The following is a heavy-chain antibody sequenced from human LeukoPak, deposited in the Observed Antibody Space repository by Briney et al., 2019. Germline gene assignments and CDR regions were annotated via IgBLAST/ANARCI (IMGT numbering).Heavy chain of an antibody. V-gene: IGHV1-2*02. J-gene: IGHJ5*02. CDR2: INPNSGGT. CDR3: ARDRGNLPAAIFSWFDP. D-gene: IGHD2-2*01. CDR1: GYTFTGYY. Sequence: ASVKVSCKASGYTFTGYYMHWVRQAPGQGLEWMGWINPNSGGTNYAQRFQGRVTMTRDTSISTAYMELSRLRSDDTAVYYCARDRGNLPAAIFSWFDPWGQGTLVTVSS.